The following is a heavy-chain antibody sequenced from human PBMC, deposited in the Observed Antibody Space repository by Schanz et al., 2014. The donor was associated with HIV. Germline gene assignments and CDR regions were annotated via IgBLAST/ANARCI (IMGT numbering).Heavy chain of an antibody. CDR3: ARGSGLDY. D-gene: IGHD1-1*01. CDR2: IYDTGVT. CDR1: GGSISSGGYY. J-gene: IGHJ4*02. Sequence: QVQLQESGPELVEPSQTLSLSCTVSGGSISSGGYYWSWIRQHPGKGLQWIGYIYDTGVTYYNPSLRSRVTMSIDTSKSQFSLKLSLVTAADTAVYYCARGSGLDYWGQGTLVTVSS. V-gene: IGHV4-31*03.